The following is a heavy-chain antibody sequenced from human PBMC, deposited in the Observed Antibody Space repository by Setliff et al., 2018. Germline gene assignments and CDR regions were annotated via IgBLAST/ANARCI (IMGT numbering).Heavy chain of an antibody. V-gene: IGHV1-18*01. CDR3: ARVTIAVAGYFDF. CDR1: GYIFTSYG. D-gene: IGHD6-19*01. CDR2: ISVYNGKT. Sequence: ASVKVSCKASGYIFTSYGISWVRQAPGQGLEWMGWISVYNGKTKYAQKFQGRVTMTTDTSTRTAYMEVTSLRSDDTAVYYCARVTIAVAGYFDFWGQGTLVTVSS. J-gene: IGHJ4*02.